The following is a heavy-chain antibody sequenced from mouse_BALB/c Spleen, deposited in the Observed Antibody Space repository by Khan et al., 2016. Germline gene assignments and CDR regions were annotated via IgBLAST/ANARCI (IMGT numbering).Heavy chain of an antibody. D-gene: IGHD2-1*01. J-gene: IGHJ4*01. V-gene: IGHV2-5*01. CDR3: AKEEGNYVMDY. CDR2: IWRGGST. CDR1: GFSLTSYG. Sequence: QVQLKQSGPGLVQPSQSLSITCTVSGFSLTSYGVHWVRQSPGKGLEWLGVIWRGGSTDYNSAFMSRLSITRDNSKSQVFFKMYSLQTDDTAIYFCAKEEGNYVMDYWGQGTSVTVSS.